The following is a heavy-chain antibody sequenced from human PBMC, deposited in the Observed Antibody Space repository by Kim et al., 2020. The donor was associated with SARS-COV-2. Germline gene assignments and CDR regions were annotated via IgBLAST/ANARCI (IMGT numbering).Heavy chain of an antibody. V-gene: IGHV1-3*01. CDR3: VRGESLGWFDP. CDR2: INAGNGNT. D-gene: IGHD3-16*01. CDR1: GYTFTSYA. J-gene: IGHJ5*02. Sequence: ASVKVSCKASGYTFTSYAMHWVRQAPGQRLEWMGWINAGNGNTKYSQKFQGRVTITRDTSASTAYMELSSLRSEDTAVYYCVRGESLGWFDPWGQGTLVTVSS.